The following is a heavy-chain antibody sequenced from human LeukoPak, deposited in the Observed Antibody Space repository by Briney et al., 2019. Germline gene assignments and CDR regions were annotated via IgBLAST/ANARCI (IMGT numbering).Heavy chain of an antibody. V-gene: IGHV4-4*02. CDR3: GKTDIYFNPIDY. D-gene: IGHD3-9*01. Sequence: SGTLSLTCAVSGVSISSSEWWIWVRQPPGQGLEWIGEIHRDGRTRYNPSLKSRVTMPMDYSKNQFSLSVTSVTAADTAIYYCGKTDIYFNPIDYWGPGSLVTVSS. J-gene: IGHJ4*02. CDR2: IHRDGRT. CDR1: GVSISSSEW.